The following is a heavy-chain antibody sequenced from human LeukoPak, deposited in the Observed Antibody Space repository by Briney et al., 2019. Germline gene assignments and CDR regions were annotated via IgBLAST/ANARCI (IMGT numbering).Heavy chain of an antibody. J-gene: IGHJ4*02. CDR1: GFTFDDYA. CDR3: AKEKWLVRDFDY. Sequence: PGGSLRLSCAASGFTFDDYAMHWVRHAPGKGLEWVSGISWNSGSIGYADSVKGRFTISRDNSKNTLYLQMNSLRAEDTAVYYCAKEKWLVRDFDYWGQGTLVTVSS. D-gene: IGHD6-19*01. V-gene: IGHV3-9*01. CDR2: ISWNSGSI.